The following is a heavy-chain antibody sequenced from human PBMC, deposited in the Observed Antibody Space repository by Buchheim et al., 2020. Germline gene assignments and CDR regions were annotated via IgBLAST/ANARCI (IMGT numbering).Heavy chain of an antibody. CDR3: ARDSCSSTSCPTYYFDY. Sequence: QVQLVESGGGVVQPGRSLRLSCAASGFTFSSYGMHWVRQAPGKGLEWVAVIWYDGSNKYYADSVKGRFTISRDNSKNTLYLQMNSLRAEDTAVYYCARDSCSSTSCPTYYFDYWGQGTL. D-gene: IGHD2-2*01. CDR1: GFTFSSYG. V-gene: IGHV3-33*01. J-gene: IGHJ4*02. CDR2: IWYDGSNK.